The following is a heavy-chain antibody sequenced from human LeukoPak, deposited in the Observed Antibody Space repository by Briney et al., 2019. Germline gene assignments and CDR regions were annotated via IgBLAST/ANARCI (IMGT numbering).Heavy chain of an antibody. J-gene: IGHJ4*02. D-gene: IGHD1-20*01. CDR3: TTEDNNWTWGGYFDY. Sequence: GGSLRLSCAASGFTFSNAWMSWVRQAPGKGLEWVGRIKSKTDGGTTDYAAPVKGRFTISRDDSKNTLYLQMNSLKTEDTAVYYCTTEDNNWTWGGYFDYWGQGTLVTVSS. CDR2: IKSKTDGGTT. V-gene: IGHV3-15*01. CDR1: GFTFSNAW.